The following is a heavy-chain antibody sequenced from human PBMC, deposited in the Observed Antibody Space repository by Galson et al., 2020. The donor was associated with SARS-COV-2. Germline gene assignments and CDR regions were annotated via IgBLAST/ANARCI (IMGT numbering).Heavy chain of an antibody. D-gene: IGHD6-13*01. CDR1: GGSISSGGYY. Sequence: ASETLSLTCTVSGGSISSGGYYWSWNRQHPGKGRESIGYIYYSGSTYYNPSLKSRVTISVDTSKNQFSLKLSPVTAADTAVYYCATSIAAAGFDCWGQGTLVTVSS. CDR2: IYYSGST. J-gene: IGHJ4*02. CDR3: ATSIAAAGFDC. V-gene: IGHV4-31*03.